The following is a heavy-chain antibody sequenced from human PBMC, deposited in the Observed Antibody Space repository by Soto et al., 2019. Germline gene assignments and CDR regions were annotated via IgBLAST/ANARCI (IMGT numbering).Heavy chain of an antibody. J-gene: IGHJ4*02. CDR3: ARADEAALLGPFDY. CDR2: IYYSGST. Sequence: ETLSLTCTVSGGAISRCYWSWIRQPPGKGLEWIGYIYYSGSTNYNPSLKSRVTISVDTSKNQFSLKLSSVTAADTAVYYCARADEAALLGPFDYWGQGTLVTVYS. CDR1: GGAISRCY. V-gene: IGHV4-59*01. D-gene: IGHD6-6*01.